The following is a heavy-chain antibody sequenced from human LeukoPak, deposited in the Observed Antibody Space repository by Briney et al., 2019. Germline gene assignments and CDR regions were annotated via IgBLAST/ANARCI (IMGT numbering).Heavy chain of an antibody. CDR1: GYTFTDYG. D-gene: IGHD2-15*01. CDR3: ARDCSSGTCHFFP. J-gene: IGHJ5*02. V-gene: IGHV1-18*01. CDR2: ISAYNGNT. Sequence: GASVKVSCKASGYTFTDYGISWVRQAPGQGLEWMGWISAYNGNTNYAQKFQGRVTMTTDTSTSTAYMELRSLRSDDTAVYYCARDCSSGTCHFFPCGQGTLVTVSS.